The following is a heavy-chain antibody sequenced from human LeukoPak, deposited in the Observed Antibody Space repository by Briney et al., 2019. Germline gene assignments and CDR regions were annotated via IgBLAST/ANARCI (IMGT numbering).Heavy chain of an antibody. Sequence: GGSLRLSCAASGFNFSIYSMNWVRQAPGKGLEWVSSISSSSSYIDYADSVKGRFTISRDNAKNSLYLQMNSLRAEDTAVYYCARGIYWQVVQEGFDYWGQGTLVTVSS. V-gene: IGHV3-21*01. CDR3: ARGIYWQVVQEGFDY. CDR2: ISSSSSYI. CDR1: GFNFSIYS. J-gene: IGHJ4*02. D-gene: IGHD6-13*01.